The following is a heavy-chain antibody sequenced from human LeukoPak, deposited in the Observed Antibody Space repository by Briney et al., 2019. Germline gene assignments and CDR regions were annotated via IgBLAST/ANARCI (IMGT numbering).Heavy chain of an antibody. CDR2: IYHSGST. J-gene: IGHJ3*02. Sequence: PSETLSLTCAVSGGSISSSNWWSWVRQPPGKGLEWIGEIYHSGSTNYNPSLKSRVTISVDKSKNQFSLKLSSVTAADTAVYYCARVKGARRYDAFDIWGQGTMVTVSS. V-gene: IGHV4-4*02. D-gene: IGHD1-26*01. CDR1: GGSISSSNW. CDR3: ARVKGARRYDAFDI.